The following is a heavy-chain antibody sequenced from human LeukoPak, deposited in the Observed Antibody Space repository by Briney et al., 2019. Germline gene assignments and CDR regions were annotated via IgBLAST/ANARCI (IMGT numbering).Heavy chain of an antibody. V-gene: IGHV1-46*01. CDR1: GYTFTGYY. D-gene: IGHD4-23*01. CDR2: INPSGGST. Sequence: ASVKVSCKASGYTFTGYYIHWVRQAPGQGLEWMGIINPSGGSTSYAQKFQGRVTVTRDMSTSTVYMELSSLRSEDTAVYHCARGQARWYFDYWGQGTLVTVSS. J-gene: IGHJ4*02. CDR3: ARGQARWYFDY.